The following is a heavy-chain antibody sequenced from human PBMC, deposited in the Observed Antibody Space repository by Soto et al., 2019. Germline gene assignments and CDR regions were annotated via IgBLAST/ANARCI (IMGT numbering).Heavy chain of an antibody. J-gene: IGHJ4*02. CDR1: GFTFSSYG. V-gene: IGHV3-33*01. Sequence: QVQLVESGGGVVQPGRSLRLSCAASGFTFSSYGMHWVRQAPGKGLECVEVIWYDGSNKYYADSVKGRFTTSRDNSKNTLYLQMNSLRAEDTAVYYCARDCAGYSSGWYQRGGFDYWGQGTLVTVSS. D-gene: IGHD6-19*01. CDR3: ARDCAGYSSGWYQRGGFDY. CDR2: IWYDGSNK.